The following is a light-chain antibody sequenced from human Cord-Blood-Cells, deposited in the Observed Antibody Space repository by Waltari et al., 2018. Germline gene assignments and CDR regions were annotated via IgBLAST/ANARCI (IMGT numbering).Light chain of an antibody. CDR2: AAS. J-gene: IGKJ4*01. CDR1: QSISSY. Sequence: DIQMTQSPSSLSASVGDRVTITGRASQSISSYLNWYQQKPGKAPKLLIYAASSLQSGVPSRFSGSGAGTDFTLTISSLQPEDFATYYCQQRYSTPLTFGGGTKVEIK. CDR3: QQRYSTPLT. V-gene: IGKV1-39*01.